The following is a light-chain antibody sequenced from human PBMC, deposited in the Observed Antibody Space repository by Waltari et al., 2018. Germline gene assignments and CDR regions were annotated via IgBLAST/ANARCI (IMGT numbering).Light chain of an antibody. J-gene: IGKJ2*01. CDR1: QSILYTSDNKNC. CDR3: HQYCSISYT. Sequence: DIVMTQSPDSLAVSLGERATFNCKSSQSILYTSDNKNCLAWYQQKPGQPPNLLIYGASTRESGVPDRFSGSGSGTDFSLTISSLQAEDVAVYYCHQYCSISYTFGQGTKVEIK. V-gene: IGKV4-1*01. CDR2: GAS.